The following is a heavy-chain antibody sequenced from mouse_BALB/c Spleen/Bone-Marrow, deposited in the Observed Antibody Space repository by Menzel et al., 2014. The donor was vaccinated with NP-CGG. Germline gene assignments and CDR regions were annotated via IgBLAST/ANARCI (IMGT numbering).Heavy chain of an antibody. CDR2: INPSNGGT. CDR1: GYTFTSYY. Sequence: QVQLQHSGAELVKPGASVKSSSKASGYTFTSYYMYWVKQRPGQGLEWFGEINPSNGGTNFNEKFKNKATLTVDKSPSTAYRQLSSLTSEDSAVYYCSRGRRDALDYWDQAASVTVYS. J-gene: IGHJ4*01. V-gene: IGHV1S81*02. CDR3: SRGRRDALDY.